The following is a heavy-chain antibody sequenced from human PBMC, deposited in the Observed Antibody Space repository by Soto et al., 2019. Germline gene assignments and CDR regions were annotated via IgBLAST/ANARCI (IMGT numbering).Heavy chain of an antibody. J-gene: IGHJ4*02. D-gene: IGHD3-10*01. CDR1: GFTFSSYG. Sequence: QVQPVESGGGVVQPGRSLRLSCAASGFTFSSYGMHWVRQAPGKGLEWVAVISYDGSNKYYADSVKGRFTISRDNSKNTLYLQMNSLRAEDTAVYYCANGFGDSPDYWGQGTLVTVSS. CDR3: ANGFGDSPDY. CDR2: ISYDGSNK. V-gene: IGHV3-30*18.